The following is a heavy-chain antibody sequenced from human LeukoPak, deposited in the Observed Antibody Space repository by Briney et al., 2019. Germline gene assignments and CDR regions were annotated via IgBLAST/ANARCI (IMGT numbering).Heavy chain of an antibody. CDR1: GGTFSSYA. Sequence: SVKVSCKASGGTFSSYAISWVRQAPGQGLEWMGRIIPILGIANYAQKFQGRVTITANKSTSTAYKELSSLRSEDTAVYYCARYYYNSSGYLHFDYWGQGTLVTVSS. V-gene: IGHV1-69*04. J-gene: IGHJ4*02. CDR2: IIPILGIA. D-gene: IGHD3-22*01. CDR3: ARYYYNSSGYLHFDY.